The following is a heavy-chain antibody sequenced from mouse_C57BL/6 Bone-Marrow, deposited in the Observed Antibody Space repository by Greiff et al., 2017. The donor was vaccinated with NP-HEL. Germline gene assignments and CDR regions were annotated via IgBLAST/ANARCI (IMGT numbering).Heavy chain of an antibody. Sequence: QVQLQQPGAELVMPGASVKLSCKASGYTFPSYWMPWVKQRPGQGLEWIGEIDPSDSYTNYNQKFKGKSTLTVDKSSSPAYMQLSSLTSEDSAVYYCARSPDYYGSSYEVYYYAMDYWGQGTSVTVSS. J-gene: IGHJ4*01. D-gene: IGHD1-1*01. CDR1: GYTFPSYW. V-gene: IGHV1-69*01. CDR2: IDPSDSYT. CDR3: ARSPDYYGSSYEVYYYAMDY.